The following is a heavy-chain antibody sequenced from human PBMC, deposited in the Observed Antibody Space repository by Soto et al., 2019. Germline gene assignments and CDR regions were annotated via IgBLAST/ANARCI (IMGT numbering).Heavy chain of an antibody. D-gene: IGHD2-8*02. CDR2: ISAYNGYI. CDR1: GYTFSSYA. Sequence: QVQLVQSGAEVKKPGASVKVSCKASGYTFSSYAVSWVRQAPGQGLEWMGWISAYNGYINYAQKFQGRVTMTTDTSRTTAYMALRSMRSDDTAVYCCARDQPGGRGVCGYWGEGTMVTVSS. V-gene: IGHV1-18*01. J-gene: IGHJ4*02. CDR3: ARDQPGGRGVCGY.